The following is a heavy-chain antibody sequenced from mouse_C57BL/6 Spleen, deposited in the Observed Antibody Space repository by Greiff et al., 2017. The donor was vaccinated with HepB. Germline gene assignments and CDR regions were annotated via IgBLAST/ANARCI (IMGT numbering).Heavy chain of an antibody. CDR3: TRDDWDVRFAY. Sequence: EVHLVESGEGLVKPGGSLKLSCAASGFTFSSYAMSWVRQTPEKRLEWVAYISSGGDYIYYADTVKGRFTISRDNARNTLYLQMSSLKSEDTAMYYCTRDDWDVRFAYWGQGTLVTVSA. V-gene: IGHV5-9-1*02. CDR1: GFTFSSYA. J-gene: IGHJ3*01. D-gene: IGHD4-1*01. CDR2: ISSGGDYI.